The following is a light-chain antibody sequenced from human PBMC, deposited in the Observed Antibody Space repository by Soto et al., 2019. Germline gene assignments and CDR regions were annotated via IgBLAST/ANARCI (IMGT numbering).Light chain of an antibody. CDR1: QRLTSNY. CDR3: QQYSSSPGT. V-gene: IGKV3-20*01. Sequence: EIVLTQSPGTLSLSPGERATLSCRASQRLTSNYLAWYQQKPGQAPRLLIYGASSRATGIPDRFSGSGSGTDFTLTIKKLEPEEFAVYCFQQYSSSPGTFGQGTKVEIK. J-gene: IGKJ1*01. CDR2: GAS.